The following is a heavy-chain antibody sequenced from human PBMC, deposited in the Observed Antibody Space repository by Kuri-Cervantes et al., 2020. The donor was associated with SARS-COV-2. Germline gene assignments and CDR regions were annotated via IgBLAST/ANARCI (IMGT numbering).Heavy chain of an antibody. J-gene: IGHJ4*02. CDR2: IKQDGSEK. CDR3: ARRSGYCSSTSCYSFDY. V-gene: IGHV3-7*01. Sequence: GESLKISCAASGFTFSSYWMSWVRQAPGKGLEWVANIKQDGSEKYYVDSVKGRFTISRDNAKNSLYLQMNSLRAEDTAVYYCARRSGYCSSTSCYSFDYWGQGTLVTVSS. CDR1: GFTFSSYW. D-gene: IGHD2-2*01.